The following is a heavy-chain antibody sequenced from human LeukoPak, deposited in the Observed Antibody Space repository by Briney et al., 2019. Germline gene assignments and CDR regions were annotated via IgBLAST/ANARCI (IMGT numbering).Heavy chain of an antibody. CDR3: ASQPYYFDSSGYYDY. J-gene: IGHJ4*02. D-gene: IGHD3-22*01. CDR2: INSSGGST. V-gene: IGHV1-46*01. Sequence: ASVKVSCKASGYTFTSYYMHWVRQAPGQGLEWMGIINSSGGSTSYAQKFQGRVTMTRDTSISTTYMELSRLRSDDTAVYYCASQPYYFDSSGYYDYWGQGTLVTVSS. CDR1: GYTFTSYY.